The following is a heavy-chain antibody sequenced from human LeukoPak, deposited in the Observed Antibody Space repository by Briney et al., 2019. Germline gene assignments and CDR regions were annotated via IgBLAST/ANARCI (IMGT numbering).Heavy chain of an antibody. D-gene: IGHD4/OR15-4a*01. V-gene: IGHV1-2*02. Sequence: ASVKVSCKASGYTFTGYYMHWVRQAPGQGLEWMGWINPNSGGTNYAQKSQGRVTMTRDTSTSTVYMELSSLRSEDTAVYYCARDLDYGEKSEDYWGRGTLVTVSS. CDR2: INPNSGGT. CDR3: ARDLDYGEKSEDY. CDR1: GYTFTGYY. J-gene: IGHJ4*02.